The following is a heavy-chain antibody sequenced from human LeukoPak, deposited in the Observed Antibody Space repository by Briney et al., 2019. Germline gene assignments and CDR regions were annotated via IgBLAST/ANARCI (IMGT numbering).Heavy chain of an antibody. CDR2: INPSGGST. CDR1: GYTFTSYY. Sequence: ASVKVSCKASGYTFTSYYMHWVRQAPGQGLEWMGIINPSGGSTSYAQKFQGRVTMTRDTSTSTVYMELSSPRSEDTAVYYCARDLKDGILDYWGQGTLVTLSS. V-gene: IGHV1-46*01. J-gene: IGHJ4*02. CDR3: ARDLKDGILDY. D-gene: IGHD1-14*01.